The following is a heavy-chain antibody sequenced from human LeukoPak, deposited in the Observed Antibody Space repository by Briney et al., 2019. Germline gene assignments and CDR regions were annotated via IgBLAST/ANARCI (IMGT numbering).Heavy chain of an antibody. CDR3: DRFAYYGSGGRYGANDY. J-gene: IGHJ4*02. CDR1: LLALSVYS. CDR2: ISGSGDST. Sequence: GGSLRLSCAVSLLALSVYSTRSGSQAPGKGLEWVSAISGSGDSTYYADSVRGRFPISRDNSKNTRYLQMNGTTAEDTAVYYYDRFAYYGSGGRYGANDYWGQGTLVTVSS. D-gene: IGHD3-10*01. V-gene: IGHV3-23*01.